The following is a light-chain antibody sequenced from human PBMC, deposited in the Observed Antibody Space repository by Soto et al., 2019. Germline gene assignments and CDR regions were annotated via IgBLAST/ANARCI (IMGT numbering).Light chain of an antibody. CDR3: QQYNNWHPIT. Sequence: EIVMTQSPATLSVSPGERSTLSCMASQSVSSKLAWYQQKPGQAPRLLIYGASTRATGIPARFSGSGSGTEFTLTISSLQYEDFAVYYCQQYNNWHPITFGQGTRLEIK. CDR2: GAS. CDR1: QSVSSK. V-gene: IGKV3-15*01. J-gene: IGKJ5*01.